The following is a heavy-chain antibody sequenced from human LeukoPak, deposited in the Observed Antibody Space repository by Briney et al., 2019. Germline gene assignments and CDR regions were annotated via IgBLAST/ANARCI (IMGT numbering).Heavy chain of an antibody. CDR1: KFTFSNYW. CDR2: IKQGGSEK. V-gene: IGHV3-7*01. CDR3: AREGVTNLLRFLEPAY. Sequence: GGSLRLSCAASKFTFSNYWMNWVRQAPGKGLEWVANIKQGGSEKYYVDSVKGRFTISRDNAKNSLYLQMNSLRAEDTAVYYCAREGVTNLLRFLEPAYWGQGTLVTVSS. J-gene: IGHJ4*02. D-gene: IGHD3-3*01.